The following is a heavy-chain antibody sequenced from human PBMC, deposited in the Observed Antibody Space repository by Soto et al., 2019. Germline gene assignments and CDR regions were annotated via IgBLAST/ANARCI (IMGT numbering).Heavy chain of an antibody. Sequence: QMQLVESGGGVVQPGRSLRLSCAASGFTFSSYGMHWVRQAPGKGLEWVAVISYDGSNKYYADSVKGRFTISRDNSKNALYLQMNILRAEDTAVYYWVKVTYSGPLDYWRQGTLVTVSS. CDR1: GFTFSSYG. CDR3: VKVTYSGPLDY. D-gene: IGHD2-15*01. CDR2: ISYDGSNK. J-gene: IGHJ4*02. V-gene: IGHV3-30*18.